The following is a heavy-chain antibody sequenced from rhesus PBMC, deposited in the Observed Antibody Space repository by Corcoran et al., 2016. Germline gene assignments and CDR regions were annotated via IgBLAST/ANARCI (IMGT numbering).Heavy chain of an antibody. Sequence: QVTLKESGPALVKPTQTLTLTCTFSGFSISTSGMGVGWIRPPPGKALEWLARIHWDDDKYYSTSLKSRLTISKDTSKNQVVLTMTKMDPVDTATYYCARRRGVAAPFDYWGQGVLVTVSS. CDR3: ARRRGVAAPFDY. D-gene: IGHD2-33*01. J-gene: IGHJ4*01. V-gene: IGHV2S1*01. CDR2: IHWDDDK. CDR1: GFSISTSGMG.